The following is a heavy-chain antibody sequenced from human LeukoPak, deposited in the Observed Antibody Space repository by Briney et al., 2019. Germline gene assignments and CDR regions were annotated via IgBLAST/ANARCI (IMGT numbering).Heavy chain of an antibody. CDR1: GVSISSYY. CDR3: ARIHGGTAGY. J-gene: IGHJ4*02. V-gene: IGHV4-4*07. CDR2: IYISGST. Sequence: SETLSLTCVVSGVSISSYYWSWIRQPAGEGLEWIGRIYISGSTDSNPSLKSRVTISVDTSKNQFSLKLSSVTAADTAVYYCARIHGGTAGYWGQGTLVTVSS. D-gene: IGHD4-23*01.